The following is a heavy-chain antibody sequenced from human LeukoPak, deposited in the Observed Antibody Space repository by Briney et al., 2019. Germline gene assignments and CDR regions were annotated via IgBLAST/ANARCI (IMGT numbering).Heavy chain of an antibody. CDR3: ARDLTAFYGSGSFDY. CDR1: GGSLSSSTYY. CDR2: IYYSGNT. Sequence: SETLSLTCTVSGGSLSSSTYYWGWIRQPPGKGLEWIGSIYYSGNTYYNPSLKSRVTISVDTSKNHFSLKLSSVTAADTAVYYCARDLTAFYGSGSFDYWGQGTLVTVSS. V-gene: IGHV4-39*02. D-gene: IGHD3-10*01. J-gene: IGHJ4*02.